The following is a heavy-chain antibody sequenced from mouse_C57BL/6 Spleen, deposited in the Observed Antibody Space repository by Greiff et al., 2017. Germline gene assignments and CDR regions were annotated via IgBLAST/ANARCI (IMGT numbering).Heavy chain of an antibody. V-gene: IGHV1-47*01. CDR2: FHPYNDDT. CDR1: GYTFTTYP. Sequence: QVQLKESGAELVKPGASVKMSCKASGYTFTTYPIEWMKQNHGKSLEWIGNFHPYNDDTKYNEKFKGKATLTVEKSSSTVYLELSRLTSDDSAVYYCALSTMIPHWYFDVWGTGTTVTVSS. J-gene: IGHJ1*03. D-gene: IGHD2-4*01. CDR3: ALSTMIPHWYFDV.